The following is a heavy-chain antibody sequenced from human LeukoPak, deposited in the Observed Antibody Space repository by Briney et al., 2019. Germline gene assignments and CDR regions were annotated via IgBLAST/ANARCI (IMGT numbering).Heavy chain of an antibody. V-gene: IGHV4-39*07. CDR3: ARGQTGSTVAYVLHYFDY. D-gene: IGHD4-23*01. J-gene: IGHJ4*02. CDR2: INHSGST. CDR1: GGSISSSSYY. Sequence: PSGTLSLTCTVSGGSISSSSYYWGWIRQPPRKGLEWIGEINHSGSTNYNPSLKSRVTISVDTSKNQFSLKLSSVTAADTAVYYCARGQTGSTVAYVLHYFDYWGQGTLVTVSS.